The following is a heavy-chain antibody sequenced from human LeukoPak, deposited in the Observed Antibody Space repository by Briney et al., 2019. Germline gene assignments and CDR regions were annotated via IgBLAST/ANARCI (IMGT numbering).Heavy chain of an antibody. J-gene: IGHJ4*02. CDR1: GGSFSGYY. Sequence: SETLSLTCAVYGGSFSGYYWSWIRQPPGKGLEWIGEINHSGSTNYNPSLKSRVTISVDTPKNQFSLKLSSVTAADTAVYYCARGYSAKSRPVGYWGQGTLVTVSS. D-gene: IGHD2-15*01. V-gene: IGHV4-34*01. CDR2: INHSGST. CDR3: ARGYSAKSRPVGY.